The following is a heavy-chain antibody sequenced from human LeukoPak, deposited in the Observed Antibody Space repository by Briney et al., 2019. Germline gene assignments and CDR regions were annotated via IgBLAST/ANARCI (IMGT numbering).Heavy chain of an antibody. Sequence: GESLKISCKGSGYSFTSYWIGWVRQMPGKGLEWMWIIYPGDSDTRYSPSFQGQVTISADKSISTAYLQWSSLKASDTAMYYCARHSRDYYYDSSGYDYWGQGTLVTVPS. V-gene: IGHV5-51*01. J-gene: IGHJ4*02. CDR3: ARHSRDYYYDSSGYDY. CDR1: GYSFTSYW. CDR2: IYPGDSDT. D-gene: IGHD3-22*01.